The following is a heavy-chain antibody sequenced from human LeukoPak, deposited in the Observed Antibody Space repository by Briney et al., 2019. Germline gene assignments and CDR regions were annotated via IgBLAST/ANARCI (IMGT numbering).Heavy chain of an antibody. CDR1: GGSISSGGYS. CDR2: IYHGGST. J-gene: IGHJ6*02. V-gene: IGHV4-30-2*01. Sequence: SETLSLTCAVSGGSISSGGYSWSWIRQPPGKGLEWIGYIYHGGSTYYNPSLKSRVTISVDRSKNQFSLKLSSVTAADTAVYYCARASYGMDVWGQGTTVTVSS. CDR3: ARASYGMDV.